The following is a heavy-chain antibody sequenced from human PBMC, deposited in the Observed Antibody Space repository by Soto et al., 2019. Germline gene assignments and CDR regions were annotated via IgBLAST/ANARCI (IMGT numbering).Heavy chain of an antibody. CDR1: GFTFSSYS. CDR3: ARDRAIVLMVYATYDAFDI. CDR2: ISSSSSYI. D-gene: IGHD2-8*01. J-gene: IGHJ3*02. Sequence: GGSLRLSCAASGFTFSSYSMNWVRQAPGKGLEWVSSISSSSSYIYYADSVKGRFTISRDNAKNSLYLQMNSLRAEDTAVYYCARDRAIVLMVYATYDAFDIWGQGTMVTVSS. V-gene: IGHV3-21*01.